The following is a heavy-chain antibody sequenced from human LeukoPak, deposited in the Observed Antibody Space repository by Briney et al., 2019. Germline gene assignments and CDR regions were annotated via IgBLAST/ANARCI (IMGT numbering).Heavy chain of an antibody. CDR1: GGTFSSYA. V-gene: IGHV1-69*04. CDR2: IIPILGIA. Sequence: ASVKVSCKASGGTFSSYAISWVRHAPGQGLEWMGRIIPILGIANYAQKFQGRVTITADKSTSTAYMELSSLRSEDTAVYYCARASRSSQPIKPQELDNWGQGTLVTVSS. D-gene: IGHD6-6*01. CDR3: ARASRSSQPIKPQELDN. J-gene: IGHJ4*02.